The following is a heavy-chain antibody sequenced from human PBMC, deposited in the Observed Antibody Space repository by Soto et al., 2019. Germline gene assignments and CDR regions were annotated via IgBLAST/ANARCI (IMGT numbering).Heavy chain of an antibody. J-gene: IGHJ6*02. CDR2: IYYSGST. CDR1: GGSISSGGYY. CDR3: ARAEYSSSSIRYYYYYGMDV. Sequence: PSETLSLTCTVSGGSISSGGYYWSWIRQHPGKGLEWIGYIYYSGSTYYNPSLKSRVTISVDTSKNQFSLKLSSVTAADTAVYYRARAEYSSSSIRYYYYYGMDVWGQGTTVTVSS. D-gene: IGHD6-6*01. V-gene: IGHV4-31*03.